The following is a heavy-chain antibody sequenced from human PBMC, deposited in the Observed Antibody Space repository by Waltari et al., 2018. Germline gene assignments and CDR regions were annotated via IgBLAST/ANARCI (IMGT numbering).Heavy chain of an antibody. CDR1: GGSISSGGYY. CDR3: ARDQKDYDDSSDYHERAPKPLDF. D-gene: IGHD3-22*01. V-gene: IGHV3-7*03. J-gene: IGHJ4*01. CDR2: INQGGSEG. Sequence: VQLQESGPGLVKPSQTLSLTCTVSGGSISSGGYYWSWVRQAPGKGLEWVANINQGGSEGYYVDSVKGRFTISRDNAKNSLYLQMNSLRAEDTAVYYCARDQKDYDDSSDYHERAPKPLDFWGLGTLVTVSS.